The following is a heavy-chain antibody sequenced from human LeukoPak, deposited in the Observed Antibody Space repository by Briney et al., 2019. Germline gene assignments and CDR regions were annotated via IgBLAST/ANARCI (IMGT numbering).Heavy chain of an antibody. V-gene: IGHV4-4*07. J-gene: IGHJ4*02. D-gene: IGHD3-22*01. CDR2: IYGSGTI. Sequence: SETLSLTCTVSGGSISRSYWSWMRQPAGKGPEWIGRIYGSGTITYNPSLESRVTMSVDTSKNQFSLKLSSVIAADTAVYYCAREHSSAYYAFDYWGQGTLVTVSS. CDR1: GGSISRSY. CDR3: AREHSSAYYAFDY.